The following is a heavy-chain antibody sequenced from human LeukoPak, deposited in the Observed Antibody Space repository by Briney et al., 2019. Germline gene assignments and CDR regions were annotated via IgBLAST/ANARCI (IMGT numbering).Heavy chain of an antibody. V-gene: IGHV4-34*01. Sequence: PTETLSLTCTVYGGSFSGYYWSWIRQPPGKGLEWIGEINHSGSTNYNPSLKSRVTISVDTSKNQFSLKLSSVTAADTAVYYCARGRATFDYWGQGTLVTVSS. J-gene: IGHJ4*02. CDR3: ARGRATFDY. CDR1: GGSFSGYY. CDR2: INHSGST.